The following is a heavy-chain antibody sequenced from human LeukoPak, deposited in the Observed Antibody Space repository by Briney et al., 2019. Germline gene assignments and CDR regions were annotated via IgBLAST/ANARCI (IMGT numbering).Heavy chain of an antibody. CDR3: ARRYGDLYFDY. Sequence: PSETLSLTCTVSGGSISSSSYYWGWIRQPPGKGLEWIGSIYYSGSTYYNPSLKSRVTISVDTSKNQFSLKLSSVTAADTAVYYCARRYGDLYFDYWGQGTLVTVSS. V-gene: IGHV4-39*01. J-gene: IGHJ4*02. D-gene: IGHD4-17*01. CDR2: IYYSGST. CDR1: GGSISSSSYY.